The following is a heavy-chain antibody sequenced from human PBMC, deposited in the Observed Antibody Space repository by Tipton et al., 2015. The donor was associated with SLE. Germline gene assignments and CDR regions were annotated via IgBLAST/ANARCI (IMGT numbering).Heavy chain of an antibody. CDR3: ARDKKLGATLDY. J-gene: IGHJ4*02. CDR2: ISSSSSYM. V-gene: IGHV3-21*01. CDR1: GFTFSSYS. Sequence: SLRLSCAASGFTFSSYSMNWVRQAPGKGLEWVSFISSSSSYMYYADSVKGRFTISRDNAKNSLYLQMNSLRAEDTAVYYCARDKKLGATLDYWGQGALVTVSS. D-gene: IGHD1-26*01.